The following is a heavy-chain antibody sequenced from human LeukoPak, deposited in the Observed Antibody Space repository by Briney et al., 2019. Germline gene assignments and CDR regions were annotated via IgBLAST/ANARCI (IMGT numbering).Heavy chain of an antibody. D-gene: IGHD2-15*01. J-gene: IGHJ6*02. CDR2: IYHSGST. CDR3: ARGSEAAAADV. CDR1: GGSVSSGSYY. V-gene: IGHV4-30-2*01. Sequence: PSETLSLTCTVSGGSVSSGSYYWSWIRQPPGKGLEWIGYIYHSGSTYYNPSLKSRVTISVDRSKNQFSLKLSSVTAADTAVYYCARGSEAAAADVWGQGTTVTVSS.